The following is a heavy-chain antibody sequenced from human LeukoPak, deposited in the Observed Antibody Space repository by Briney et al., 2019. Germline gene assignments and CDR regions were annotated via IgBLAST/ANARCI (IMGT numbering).Heavy chain of an antibody. CDR1: GFTFSNYW. V-gene: IGHV3-23*01. D-gene: IGHD2-2*01. CDR2: TPGNGGSDDT. Sequence: GGSLRLSCTASGFTFSNYWMTWIRQAPGKGLEWVSATPGNGGSDDTHYATSVEGRFTISRDNSKNTLYLQMNSLRAEDTAVYYCAKGHPPSSSTRTFDPWGQGTLVTVSS. J-gene: IGHJ5*02. CDR3: AKGHPPSSSTRTFDP.